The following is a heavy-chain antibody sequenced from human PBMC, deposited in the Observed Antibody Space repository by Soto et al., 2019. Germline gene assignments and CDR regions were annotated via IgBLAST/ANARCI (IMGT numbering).Heavy chain of an antibody. D-gene: IGHD6-6*01. V-gene: IGHV1-2*02. Sequence: ASVKVSCKASGYTFTGYYMHWVRQAPGQGLEWMGWINPNSGGTDYAQKFQGRVTMTRDTSISTAYMELSRPRSDDTAVYYCARDIAARLDWFDPWGQGTLVTVSS. J-gene: IGHJ5*02. CDR1: GYTFTGYY. CDR3: ARDIAARLDWFDP. CDR2: INPNSGGT.